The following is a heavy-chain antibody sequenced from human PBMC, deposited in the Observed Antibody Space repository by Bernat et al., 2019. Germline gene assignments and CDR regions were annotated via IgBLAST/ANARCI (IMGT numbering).Heavy chain of an antibody. D-gene: IGHD6-13*01. J-gene: IGHJ3*02. CDR3: ARGSYAGFSSRKNVPAFDI. V-gene: IGHV4-34*01. CDR1: GGSFSGYY. Sequence: QVQLQQWGAGLLKPSETLSLTCAVHGGSFSGYYWSWIRQPPGKGLEWIGEINHSGSTNYNPSLKSRVTISVDTSKNQFSLRLSSVTAADTAVYYCARGSYAGFSSRKNVPAFDIWGQGTTVTVSS. CDR2: INHSGST.